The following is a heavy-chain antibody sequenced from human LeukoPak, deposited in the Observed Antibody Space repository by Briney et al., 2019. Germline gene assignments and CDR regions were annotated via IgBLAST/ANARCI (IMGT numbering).Heavy chain of an antibody. Sequence: ASVKVSCKVSGYTLSELSMHWVRQAPGKGLEWMGVFDPEDGETMYAQKSQGRVTLTEDTSTDTSYMELSSLRSEDTAVYYCATGGLRNTAMIKGRPDPWGQGTLVTVSS. D-gene: IGHD5-18*01. CDR3: ATGGLRNTAMIKGRPDP. CDR2: FDPEDGET. J-gene: IGHJ5*02. CDR1: GYTLSELS. V-gene: IGHV1-24*01.